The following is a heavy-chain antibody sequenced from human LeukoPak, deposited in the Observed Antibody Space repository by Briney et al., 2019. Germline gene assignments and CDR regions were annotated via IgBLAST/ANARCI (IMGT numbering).Heavy chain of an antibody. J-gene: IGHJ4*02. CDR2: INHSGST. CDR1: YGSFSGYY. D-gene: IGHD3-16*02. Sequence: SETLSLTCAVYYGSFSGYYWSWIRQSPGKGLEWIGEINHSGSTNYNPSLKSRVTISVDTSKNQFSLKLSSVTAADTAVYYCARADDYVCGSYRYRALEFWGQGTLVTVSS. V-gene: IGHV4-34*01. CDR3: ARADDYVCGSYRYRALEF.